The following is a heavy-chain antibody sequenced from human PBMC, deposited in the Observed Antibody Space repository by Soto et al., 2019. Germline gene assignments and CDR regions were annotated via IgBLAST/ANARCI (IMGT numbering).Heavy chain of an antibody. CDR3: ARGGPRDIVATNPCFDY. D-gene: IGHD5-12*01. CDR2: INHSGST. J-gene: IGHJ4*02. Sequence: SETLSLTCAVYGGSFSGYYWSWIPQPPGKGLEWIGEINHSGSTNYNPSLKSRVTISVDTSKNQFSLKLSSVTAADTAVYYCARGGPRDIVATNPCFDYWGQGTLVTVSS. CDR1: GGSFSGYY. V-gene: IGHV4-34*01.